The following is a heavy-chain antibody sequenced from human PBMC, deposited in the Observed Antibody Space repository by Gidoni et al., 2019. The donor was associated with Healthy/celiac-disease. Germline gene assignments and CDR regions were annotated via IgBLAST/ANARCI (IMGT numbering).Heavy chain of an antibody. CDR3: ARASRRDGFSHYGMDV. J-gene: IGHJ6*02. CDR1: GFTFSSYG. Sequence: QVQLVESGGGVVQPGRSLRLSCAASGFTFSSYGMHWVRQAPGKGLEWVAVIWYDGSNKYYADSVKGRFTISRDNSKNTLYLQMNSLRAEDTAVYYCARASRRDGFSHYGMDVWGQGTTVTVSS. V-gene: IGHV3-33*01. CDR2: IWYDGSNK. D-gene: IGHD5-12*01.